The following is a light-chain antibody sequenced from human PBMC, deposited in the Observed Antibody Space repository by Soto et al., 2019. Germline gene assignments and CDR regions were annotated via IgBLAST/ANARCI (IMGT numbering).Light chain of an antibody. CDR1: SGDIGGYNY. J-gene: IGLJ1*01. CDR2: DVS. V-gene: IGLV2-14*03. CDR3: LAYTTSSTYV. Sequence: QSALTQPASVSGSPGQSIAISCTGTSGDIGGYNYVSWYQQHQGRAPKLMIYDVSNRPSGVSTRFSGSKSDNTASLTISGPQPEDEGDYYCLAYTTSSTYVFGTGTKLTVL.